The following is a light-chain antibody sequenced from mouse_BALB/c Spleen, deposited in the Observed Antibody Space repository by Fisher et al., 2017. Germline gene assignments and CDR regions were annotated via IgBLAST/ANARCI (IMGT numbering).Light chain of an antibody. CDR2: LTS. J-gene: IGKJ5*01. Sequence: IVLTQTPAIMSASPGEKVTMTCSARSSVSSSYLYWYQQKPRSSPKPWIYLTSNLASGVPARFSGSGSGTSYSLTISSMEAEDAATYYCQQWSSNPPTFGAGTKLELK. CDR3: QQWSSNPPT. CDR1: SSVSSSY. V-gene: IGKV4-79*01.